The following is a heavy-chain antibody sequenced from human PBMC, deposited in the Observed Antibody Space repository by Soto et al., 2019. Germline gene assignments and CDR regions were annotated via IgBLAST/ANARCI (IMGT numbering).Heavy chain of an antibody. V-gene: IGHV4-30-4*01. CDR1: GGSISSGDYY. J-gene: IGHJ4*02. Sequence: QVQLQESGPGLVKPSQTLSLTCTVSGGSISSGDYYWSWIRQPPGKGLEWIGYIYYSGSTYYNPSLKSRLTISVDTCKNQFSLRLSSVTAADTAVYFCASSRYGYIFYDYWGQGTRVTVSS. CDR3: ASSRYGYIFYDY. D-gene: IGHD5-18*01. CDR2: IYYSGST.